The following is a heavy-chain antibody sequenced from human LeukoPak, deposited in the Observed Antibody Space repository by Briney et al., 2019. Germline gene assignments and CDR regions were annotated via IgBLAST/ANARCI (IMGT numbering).Heavy chain of an antibody. CDR2: INPTGGGT. D-gene: IGHD3-10*01. Sequence: GASVKVSCKASGYTFTRHYIHWVRQAPGQGLEWMGLINPTGGGTSYAQKFQGRVTMTRDTSTTTVYMDLSSLRSEDTAVYYCASAFRTRGLYAFDIWDQGTMLSVSS. J-gene: IGHJ3*02. CDR1: GYTFTRHY. CDR3: ASAFRTRGLYAFDI. V-gene: IGHV1-46*01.